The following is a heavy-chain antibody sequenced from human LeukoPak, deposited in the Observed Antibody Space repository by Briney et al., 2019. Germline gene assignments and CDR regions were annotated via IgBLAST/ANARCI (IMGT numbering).Heavy chain of an antibody. CDR1: GGSISGYY. CDR2: LYYMRGA. V-gene: IGHV4-59*01. J-gene: IGHJ4*02. CDR3: ARWTSCGGDCHKLDY. D-gene: IGHD2-21*02. Sequence: SETLSLTCTVSGGSISGYYWSWSRRPPGKGVEGIGNLYYMRGAWYKSSLKSRVTTTVATSTNEFSLKLSSVTAADTAVYYCARWTSCGGDCHKLDYWGQGILVTVSS.